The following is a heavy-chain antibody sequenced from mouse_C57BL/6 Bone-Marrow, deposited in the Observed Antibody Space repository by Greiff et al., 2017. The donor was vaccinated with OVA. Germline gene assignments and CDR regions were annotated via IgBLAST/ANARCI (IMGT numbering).Heavy chain of an antibody. Sequence: EVKVVESGGGLVKPGGSLKLSCAASGFTFSSYAMSWVRQTPEKRLEWVATISDGGSYTYYPDNVKGRFTISRDNAKNTLFLQMTSLRSEDTAMYYCARPSSNSYYYAMDYWGQGTSVTVSS. CDR1: GFTFSSYA. CDR3: ARPSSNSYYYAMDY. V-gene: IGHV5-4*03. CDR2: ISDGGSYT. D-gene: IGHD2-5*01. J-gene: IGHJ4*01.